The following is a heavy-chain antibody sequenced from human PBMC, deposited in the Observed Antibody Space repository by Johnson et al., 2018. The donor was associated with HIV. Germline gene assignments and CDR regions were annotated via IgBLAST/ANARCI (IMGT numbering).Heavy chain of an antibody. CDR2: ISGSGGST. J-gene: IGHJ3*02. Sequence: VQLVESGGALVQPGGSLRLSCAASGFTVSSNYMSWVRQAPGKGLEWVSAISGSGGSTYYADSVKGRFTISRDNAKNSLYLQMSSLRAEDTALYYCARDGPYSGYDENAFDIWGQGTMVTVSS. D-gene: IGHD5-12*01. V-gene: IGHV3-23*04. CDR3: ARDGPYSGYDENAFDI. CDR1: GFTVSSNY.